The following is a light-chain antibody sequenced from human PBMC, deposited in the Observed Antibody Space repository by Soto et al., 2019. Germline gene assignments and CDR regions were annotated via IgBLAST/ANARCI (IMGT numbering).Light chain of an antibody. CDR1: QSISSW. Sequence: DIQMTQSPSTLSASVGDRVTITCRASQSISSWLAWYQQKPGKAPKLLIYKASSLESGVPSRFSGSGSGTEFTLTISSRQADDFAPYYCQHYNNARCTFGQGTKLEIK. J-gene: IGKJ2*02. CDR2: KAS. V-gene: IGKV1-5*03. CDR3: QHYNNARCT.